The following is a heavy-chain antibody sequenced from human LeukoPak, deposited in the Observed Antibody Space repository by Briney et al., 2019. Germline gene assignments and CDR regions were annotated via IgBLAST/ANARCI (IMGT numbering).Heavy chain of an antibody. Sequence: GGSLRLSCAASGFTFASYAMHWVRQAPGNGLEYVSLFYGDGGTTHYADSVKGRFSISRDNSKNSLYLQMNSLGTEVTPFYYCAQDWWGSYLSWGRGTLVTVSS. V-gene: IGHV3-43*02. J-gene: IGHJ4*02. CDR3: AQDWWGSYLS. D-gene: IGHD1-26*01. CDR2: FYGDGGTT. CDR1: GFTFASYA.